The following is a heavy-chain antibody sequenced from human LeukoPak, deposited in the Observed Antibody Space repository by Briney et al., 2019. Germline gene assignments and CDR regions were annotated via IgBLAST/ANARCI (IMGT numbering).Heavy chain of an antibody. CDR2: ISGSGGST. V-gene: IGHV3-23*01. CDR3: AKSLAVAGYFDY. Sequence: GGSLRLSCAASGFTFSSYAMSWVRQAPRKGLEWVSAISGSGGSTYYADSVKGRFTISRDNSKNTLYLQMNSLRAEDTAVYYCAKSLAVAGYFDYWGQGTLVTVSS. J-gene: IGHJ4*02. CDR1: GFTFSSYA. D-gene: IGHD6-19*01.